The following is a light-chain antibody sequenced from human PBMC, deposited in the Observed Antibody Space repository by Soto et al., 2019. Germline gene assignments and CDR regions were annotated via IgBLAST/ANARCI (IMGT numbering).Light chain of an antibody. CDR2: LNSDGSH. J-gene: IGLJ2*01. CDR1: SGHSSYA. CDR3: QTWGTGTVV. V-gene: IGLV4-69*01. Sequence: QLVLTQSPSASASLGASVKLTCTLSSGHSSYAIAWHQQQPEKGPRYLMKLNSDGSHSKGDGIPDRFSGSSSGAERYLTISSLLSEDEADYYCQTWGTGTVVFGGGTKVTVL.